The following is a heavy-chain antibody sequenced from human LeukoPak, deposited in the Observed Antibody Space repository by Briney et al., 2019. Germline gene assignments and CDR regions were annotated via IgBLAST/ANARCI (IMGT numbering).Heavy chain of an antibody. J-gene: IGHJ6*03. CDR2: ISSSSSYI. CDR1: GFTFSSYS. V-gene: IGHV3-21*01. CDR3: ARDLGDSSGYYYMDV. Sequence: GGSLRLSCAASGFTFSSYSMNWVRQAPGKGLEWVSSISSSSSYIYYADSVKGRFTISRDNAKNSLYLQMNSLRAEDTAVYYCARDLGDSSGYYYMDVWGKGTTVTVSS. D-gene: IGHD3-22*01.